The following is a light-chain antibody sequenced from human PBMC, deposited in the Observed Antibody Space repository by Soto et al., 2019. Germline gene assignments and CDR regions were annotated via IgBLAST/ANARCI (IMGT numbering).Light chain of an antibody. J-gene: IGKJ4*01. Sequence: DIVMTQSPLSLPVTPGEPASISCRSSQSLLHSSGHNCLDWYLQKPGQSPQLLIYFGSNRASGVPERFSGSGSGPDFTLKISRVEAEDVGLYYCIQTLQTPLTFGGGTKVEIK. CDR1: QSLLHSSGHNC. CDR3: IQTLQTPLT. V-gene: IGKV2-28*01. CDR2: FGS.